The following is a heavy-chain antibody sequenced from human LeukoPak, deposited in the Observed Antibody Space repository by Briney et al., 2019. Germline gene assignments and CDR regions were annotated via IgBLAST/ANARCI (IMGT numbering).Heavy chain of an antibody. J-gene: IGHJ3*02. CDR2: IGPNSGGT. Sequence: ASVKVSCKASGYTFTDYYTHWVRQAPGQGLEWMGWIGPNSGGTNYAQKFQGRVTMTRDKSINTAYMELSRLRSDDTALYYCARDRRGVGFCSGGSCPDAFDIWGQGTMVTVSS. CDR1: GYTFTDYY. CDR3: ARDRRGVGFCSGGSCPDAFDI. V-gene: IGHV1-2*02. D-gene: IGHD2-15*01.